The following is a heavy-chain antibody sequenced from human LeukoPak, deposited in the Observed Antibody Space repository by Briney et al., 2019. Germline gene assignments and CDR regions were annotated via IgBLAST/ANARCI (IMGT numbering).Heavy chain of an antibody. V-gene: IGHV3-23*01. CDR2: IRGGGGRT. Sequence: GSPRPSCAAPGFTFSSNAISWVRQAPGKGLEWVPAIRGGGGRTYYAESVKGRFTISRDNSKNTLYLQMTSLRAEDTAVYYCAKDQDTAVVIGDYWGQGTLVTVSS. CDR1: GFTFSSNA. CDR3: AKDQDTAVVIGDY. D-gene: IGHD5-18*01. J-gene: IGHJ4*02.